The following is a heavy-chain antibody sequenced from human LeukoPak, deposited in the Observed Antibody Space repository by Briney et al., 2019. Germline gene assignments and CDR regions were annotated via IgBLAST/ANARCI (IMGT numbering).Heavy chain of an antibody. J-gene: IGHJ4*02. V-gene: IGHV3-21*01. CDR1: GFSFSSHS. D-gene: IGHD1-1*01. Sequence: GGSLRLSCVVSGFSFSSHSMNWVRQAPGKGLEWVSFICDSSSYIYYAASVKGRFTISRDNAKNSLFLQMNSLRAEDTAVYYCARDFRWNDVLDSWGQGTLVTVSS. CDR2: ICDSSSYI. CDR3: ARDFRWNDVLDS.